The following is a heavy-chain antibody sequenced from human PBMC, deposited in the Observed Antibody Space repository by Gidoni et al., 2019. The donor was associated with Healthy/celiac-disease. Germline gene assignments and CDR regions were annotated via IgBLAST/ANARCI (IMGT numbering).Heavy chain of an antibody. CDR1: GYTFRSYG. Sequence: QEQLGQSGAEVKKAGAALKVSCKASGYTFRSYGISGVRQVPGQGLEWMGWISSYNVNTKYAQQLQGRVTMTTDTSTSSAYMALRSLRAHDTAVYYCARDPGLAVAYDWLDYLGQGPLVPVSS. J-gene: IGHJ4*02. V-gene: IGHV1-18*01. CDR3: ARDPGLAVAYDWLDY. D-gene: IGHD6-19*01. CDR2: ISSYNVNT.